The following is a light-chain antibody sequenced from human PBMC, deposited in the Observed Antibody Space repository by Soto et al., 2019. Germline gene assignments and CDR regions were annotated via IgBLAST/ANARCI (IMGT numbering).Light chain of an antibody. Sequence: SYELTQPPSMSVAPGKTATITCGGNNIGSKSVHWYQQKPGQAPVLVIYYDNNRPSGIPEGFSGSNSGNTATLTISRVEAGDEAGYCCQVWDSSSDHVVFGGGTKLTVL. CDR2: YDN. V-gene: IGLV3-21*01. J-gene: IGLJ2*01. CDR1: NIGSKS. CDR3: QVWDSSSDHVV.